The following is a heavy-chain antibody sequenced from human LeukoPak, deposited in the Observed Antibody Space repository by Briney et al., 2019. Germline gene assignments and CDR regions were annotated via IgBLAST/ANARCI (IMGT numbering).Heavy chain of an antibody. V-gene: IGHV3-11*01. CDR2: ISSSGSTI. Sequence: GGSLRLSCTAAGFTFNNYAMSWVRQAPGKGLEWVSYISSSGSTIYYADSVKGRFTISRDNAKNSLYLQMNSLRAEDTAVYYCAREELRGSGSYELDYWGQGTLVTVSS. CDR1: GFTFNNYA. CDR3: AREELRGSGSYELDY. J-gene: IGHJ4*02. D-gene: IGHD3-10*01.